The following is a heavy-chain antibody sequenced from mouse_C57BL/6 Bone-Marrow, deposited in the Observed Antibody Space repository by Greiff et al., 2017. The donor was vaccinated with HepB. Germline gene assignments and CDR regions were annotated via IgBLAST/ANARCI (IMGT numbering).Heavy chain of an antibody. CDR1: GFTFSSYA. Sequence: EVQLVDSGEGLVKPGGSLKLSCAASGFTFSSYAMSWVRQTPEKRLEWVAYISSGGDYIYYADTVKGRFTISRDNARNTLYLQMSSLKSEDTAMYYCTRSLPYYYGSSWYFDVWGTGTTVTVSS. CDR3: TRSLPYYYGSSWYFDV. CDR2: ISSGGDYI. D-gene: IGHD1-1*01. V-gene: IGHV5-9-1*02. J-gene: IGHJ1*03.